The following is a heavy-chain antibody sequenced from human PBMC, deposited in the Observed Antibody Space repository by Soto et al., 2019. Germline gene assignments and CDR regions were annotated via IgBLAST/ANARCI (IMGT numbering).Heavy chain of an antibody. CDR2: ISGNGGDYT. D-gene: IGHD2-2*01. Sequence: EVQLLESGGGLVQPGGFLRLSCAASGFTFSTYAMSWVRQAPRKGLEWVSAISGNGGDYTYYADSVKGRFTISRDNSKNTLYLQMNSLRAEDTAVYYCVPLCRYCSTTTPSWGQGTLVTVSS. CDR3: VPLCRYCSTTTPS. CDR1: GFTFSTYA. V-gene: IGHV3-23*01. J-gene: IGHJ4*02.